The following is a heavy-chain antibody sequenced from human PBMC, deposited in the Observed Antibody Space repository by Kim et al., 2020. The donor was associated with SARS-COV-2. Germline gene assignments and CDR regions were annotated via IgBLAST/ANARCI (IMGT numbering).Heavy chain of an antibody. CDR3: AKDGVVVVRLLAY. J-gene: IGHJ4*02. D-gene: IGHD2-21*01. V-gene: IGHV3-23*01. Sequence: YADAVKGPFTISRDNSKNTRYLQMNRLRAEDTAVYYCAKDGVVVVRLLAYWGQGTLVTVSS.